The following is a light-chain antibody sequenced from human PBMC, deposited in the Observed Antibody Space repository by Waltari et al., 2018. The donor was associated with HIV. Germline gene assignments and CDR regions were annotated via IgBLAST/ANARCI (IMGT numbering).Light chain of an antibody. J-gene: IGLJ2*01. Sequence: QSALTQPPSASGSPGQSVTISCSGTNSDIVNSEYFAWYHQQPCKPPKLIISEVNKRPSGVPNRFSGSKSGNTASLTVSGLQAEDEADYYCSSSAGTNDFFVLFGGGTKLTVL. CDR1: NSDIVNSEY. CDR3: SSSAGTNDFFVL. V-gene: IGLV2-8*01. CDR2: EVN.